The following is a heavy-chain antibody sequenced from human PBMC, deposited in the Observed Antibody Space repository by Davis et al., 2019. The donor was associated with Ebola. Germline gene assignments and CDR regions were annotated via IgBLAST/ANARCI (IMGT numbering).Heavy chain of an antibody. CDR2: TRLSGSI. D-gene: IGHD1-7*01. Sequence: SETLSPTCAVFASPASAYVCPWIRHRPRKGWEWIGATRLSGSINSSPSLMSRVAMSVDSSKNQFSLKLHSVTAADTAVYYCARTTKDNVEATGRGFNSIDSWGQGALVSVSS. CDR1: ASPASAYV. CDR3: ARTTKDNVEATGRGFNSIDS. V-gene: IGHV4-34*01. J-gene: IGHJ5*01.